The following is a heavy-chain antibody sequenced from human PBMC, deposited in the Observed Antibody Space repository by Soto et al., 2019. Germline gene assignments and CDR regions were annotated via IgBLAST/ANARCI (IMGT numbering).Heavy chain of an antibody. CDR1: GGSISGSSYY. CDR3: ASFSGATYGDYGGGINY. Sequence: KASETLSLTCTVSGGSISGSSYYWGWIRQPPGKGLECIGSVHYSGGTDYNPSLNSRVTISVDTSKNQFSLKLTSVTAADTAVYFCASFSGATYGDYGGGINYWGQGTLVTVSS. D-gene: IGHD4-17*01. CDR2: VHYSGGT. V-gene: IGHV4-39*01. J-gene: IGHJ4*02.